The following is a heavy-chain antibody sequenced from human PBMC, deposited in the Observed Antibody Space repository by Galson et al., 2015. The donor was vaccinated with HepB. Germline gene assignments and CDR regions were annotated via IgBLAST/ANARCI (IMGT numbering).Heavy chain of an antibody. Sequence: SLRLSCAASGFTFSSYWMNWVRQAPGKGLEWVAHINQDGSSKYYVDSVKGRFTISRDNAKDSVYLQLDSLRAEDTAVYYCARRISLVRGVITKPDYYYGMDVWVQGTPVTVAS. CDR3: ARRISLVRGVITKPDYYYGMDV. CDR2: INQDGSSK. V-gene: IGHV3-7*03. J-gene: IGHJ6*01. CDR1: GFTFSSYW. D-gene: IGHD3-10*01.